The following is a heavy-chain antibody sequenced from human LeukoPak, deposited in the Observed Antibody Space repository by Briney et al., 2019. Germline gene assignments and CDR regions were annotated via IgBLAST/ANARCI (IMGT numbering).Heavy chain of an antibody. J-gene: IGHJ4*02. V-gene: IGHV4-59*01. CDR2: IYYSGST. CDR3: ARGIRYFDSSMMSDY. D-gene: IGHD3-9*01. CDR1: GGSISSYY. Sequence: KPSETLSLTCPVSGGSISSYYWSWIRQPPGKGLEWIGYIYYSGSTNYNPSLKSRVTISVDTSKNQFSLKLSSVTAADTAVYYCARGIRYFDSSMMSDYWGQETLVTVSS.